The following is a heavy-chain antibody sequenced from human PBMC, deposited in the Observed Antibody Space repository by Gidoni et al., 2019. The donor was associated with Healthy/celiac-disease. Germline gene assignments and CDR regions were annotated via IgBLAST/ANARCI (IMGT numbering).Heavy chain of an antibody. J-gene: IGHJ5*02. CDR2: IIPIFGIA. D-gene: IGHD6-13*01. Sequence: QVQLVQSGAEVKKPGSSVKVYCKASGGTFSSYAISWVRQAPGQGLEWMGRIIPIFGIANYAQKFQGRVTITADKSTSTAYMELSSLRSEDTAVYYCARNHGYSSSRQFDPWGQGTLVTVSS. V-gene: IGHV1-69*04. CDR3: ARNHGYSSSRQFDP. CDR1: GGTFSSYA.